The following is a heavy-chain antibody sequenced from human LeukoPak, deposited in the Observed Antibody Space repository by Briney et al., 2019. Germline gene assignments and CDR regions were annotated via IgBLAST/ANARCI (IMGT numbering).Heavy chain of an antibody. CDR1: GGSISSGSYY. J-gene: IGHJ6*02. Sequence: SETLSLTCTVSGGSISSGSYYWSWIRQPAGKGLEWIGRIYTSGSTNYNPSLKSRVTISVDTSKNQFSLKLSSVTAADTAVYYCARSLDYLYGMDVWSQGTTVAVSS. CDR3: ARSLDYLYGMDV. CDR2: IYTSGST. D-gene: IGHD3/OR15-3a*01. V-gene: IGHV4-61*02.